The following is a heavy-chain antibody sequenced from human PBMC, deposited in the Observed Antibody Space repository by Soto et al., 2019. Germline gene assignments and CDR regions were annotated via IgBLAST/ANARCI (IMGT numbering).Heavy chain of an antibody. CDR1: GFIFSDHA. Sequence: GGSLRLSCAVSGFIFSDHAMNWVRQAPGKGLEWVSSIDEDGSTTHYADSVKGRFTISRDDSKNTLYLQMDSLSAEDTALYYCSRVLYGFSYGKCDYWGQGALVTVSS. CDR3: SRVLYGFSYGKCDY. D-gene: IGHD1-1*01. J-gene: IGHJ4*02. CDR2: IDEDGSTT. V-gene: IGHV3-23*01.